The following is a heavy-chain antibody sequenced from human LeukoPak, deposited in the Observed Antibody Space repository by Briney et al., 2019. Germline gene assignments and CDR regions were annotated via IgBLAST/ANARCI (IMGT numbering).Heavy chain of an antibody. CDR1: GYSFTSYW. Sequence: GGSLRLSCKGSGYSFTSYWIGWVRQMPGKGLEWMGIIYPGDSDTRYSPSFQGQVTISADKSISTAYLQWSSLKASDTAMYYCARRMDDSSGYYYVGFDYWGLGTLVTVSS. V-gene: IGHV5-51*01. D-gene: IGHD3-22*01. CDR3: ARRMDDSSGYYYVGFDY. CDR2: IYPGDSDT. J-gene: IGHJ4*02.